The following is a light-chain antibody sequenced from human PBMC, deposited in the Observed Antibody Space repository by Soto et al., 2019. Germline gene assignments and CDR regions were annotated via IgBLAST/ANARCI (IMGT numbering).Light chain of an antibody. J-gene: IGLJ1*01. CDR2: EVS. CDR1: SSDVGGYNY. V-gene: IGLV2-14*01. CDR3: SSYTSSSPYV. Sequence: QSALTQPASVSGSPGQSITISCTGTSSDVGGYNYVSWYQQHPGKAPKLMIYEVSNRPSGVSNRFSGSKSGNTASLTISGLQAEDEADYYCSSYTSSSPYVFGTETKLTVL.